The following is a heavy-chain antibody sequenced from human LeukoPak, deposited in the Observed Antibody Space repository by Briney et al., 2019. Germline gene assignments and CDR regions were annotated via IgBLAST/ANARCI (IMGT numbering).Heavy chain of an antibody. CDR2: ISGSGGTT. D-gene: IGHD5-18*01. J-gene: IGHJ3*02. CDR1: GFTFSTYA. CDR3: AREPNSYGYYDAFDI. V-gene: IGHV3-23*01. Sequence: GGSLRLSCAASGFTFSTYAMSWVRQAPGKGLEWVSAISGSGGTTYNADSVKGRFTISRDNAKNSLYLQMNSLRAEDTAVYYCAREPNSYGYYDAFDIWGQGTMVTVSS.